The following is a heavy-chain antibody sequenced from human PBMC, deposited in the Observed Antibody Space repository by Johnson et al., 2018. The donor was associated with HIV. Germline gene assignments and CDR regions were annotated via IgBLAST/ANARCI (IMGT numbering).Heavy chain of an antibody. CDR2: ISATDNST. J-gene: IGHJ3*02. CDR1: GFTFSSYW. V-gene: IGHV3-74*01. Sequence: VQLVESGGGLVQPGGSLRLSCAASGFTFSSYWMHWVRQAPGKGLVWVSAISATDNSTYYAESVRGRFTISRDDSKNTLYLQMNSLKTEDTAVYYCTHDSANYGGKGDAFDIWGQGTMVTVSS. CDR3: THDSANYGGKGDAFDI. D-gene: IGHD4-23*01.